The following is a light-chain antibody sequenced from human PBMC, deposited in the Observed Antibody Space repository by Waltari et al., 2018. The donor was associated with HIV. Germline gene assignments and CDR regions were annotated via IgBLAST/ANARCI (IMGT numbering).Light chain of an antibody. V-gene: IGLV5-45*01. CDR2: YKADSDK. Sequence: QAVLTQPASLSASPGASASLTCTLRSGITVGIYRIYWYKQKSGSPPQYLLRYKADSDKQLGSGVPSRFSGSKDASANAGILLISGLQSEDEADYYCMIWHSSAWVFGGGTKLTVL. CDR1: SGITVGIYR. J-gene: IGLJ2*01. CDR3: MIWHSSAWV.